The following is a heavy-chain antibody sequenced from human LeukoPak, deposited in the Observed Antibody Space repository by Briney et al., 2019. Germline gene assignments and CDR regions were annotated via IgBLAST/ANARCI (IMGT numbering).Heavy chain of an antibody. CDR1: GFTFSSYG. CDR2: IWYDGSNK. J-gene: IGHJ3*02. V-gene: IGHV3-30*02. D-gene: IGHD6-13*01. Sequence: PGGSLRLSCAASGFTFSSYGMHWVRQAPGKGLEWVAVIWYDGSNKYYADSVKGRFTISRDNSKNTLYLQMNSLRAEDTAVYYCALIPPRQLMGPHDAFDIWGQGTMVTVSS. CDR3: ALIPPRQLMGPHDAFDI.